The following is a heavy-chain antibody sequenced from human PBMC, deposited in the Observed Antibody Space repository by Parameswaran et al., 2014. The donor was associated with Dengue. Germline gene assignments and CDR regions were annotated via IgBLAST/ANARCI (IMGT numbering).Heavy chain of an antibody. J-gene: IGHJ4*02. CDR2: ISDSGSST. Sequence: WIRQPPGKGLEWVSTISDSGSSTYYADSVKGRFTISRDNSKNTLYLQMSSLRAEDTAAYYCAKGDHWYHNFGYWGQGTLVTVSS. CDR3: AKGDHWYHNFGY. D-gene: IGHD2-8*02. V-gene: IGHV3-23*01.